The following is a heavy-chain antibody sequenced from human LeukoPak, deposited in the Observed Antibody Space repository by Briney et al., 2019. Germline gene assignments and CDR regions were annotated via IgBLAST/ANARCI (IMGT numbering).Heavy chain of an antibody. CDR1: GGSISSGDYY. V-gene: IGHV4-30-4*01. CDR3: ARGGAVLLWFGEFLWFDP. Sequence: SETLSLTCTVSGGSISSGDYYWSWIRQPPGKGLEWIGYIYYSGSTYYNPSLKSRVTISVDTSKNQFSLKLSSVTAADTAVYYCARGGAVLLWFGEFLWFDPWGQGTLVTVSS. D-gene: IGHD3-10*01. J-gene: IGHJ5*02. CDR2: IYYSGST.